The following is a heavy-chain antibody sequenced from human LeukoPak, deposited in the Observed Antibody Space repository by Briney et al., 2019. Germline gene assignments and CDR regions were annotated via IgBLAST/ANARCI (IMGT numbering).Heavy chain of an antibody. CDR1: GFTFSSYA. CDR3: AKEADDWYPRPFDY. D-gene: IGHD3-9*01. J-gene: IGHJ4*02. Sequence: PGGSLRLSCAASGFTFSSYAMTWGRPAPGYGLDWVSAIGGSGDSTYYADSVKGRFTISRDNSKNTLYLQMNSLTAEDTAVYYCAKEADDWYPRPFDYWGQGTLVTVSS. V-gene: IGHV3-23*01. CDR2: IGGSGDST.